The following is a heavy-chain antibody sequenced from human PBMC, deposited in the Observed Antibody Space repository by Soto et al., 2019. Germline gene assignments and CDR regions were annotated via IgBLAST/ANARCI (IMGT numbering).Heavy chain of an antibody. D-gene: IGHD2-8*01. J-gene: IGHJ4*02. Sequence: SVKVSCKASGGTFSSYAISWVRQAPGQGLEWMGGIIPIFGTANYAQKFQGGVTITADESTSTAYMELSSLRSEDTAVYYCAISYCTNGVCYFPFDYWGQGTLVTVSS. CDR3: AISYCTNGVCYFPFDY. CDR1: GGTFSSYA. CDR2: IIPIFGTA. V-gene: IGHV1-69*13.